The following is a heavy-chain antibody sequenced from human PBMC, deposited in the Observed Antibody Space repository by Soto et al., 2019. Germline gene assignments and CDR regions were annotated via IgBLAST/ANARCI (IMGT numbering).Heavy chain of an antibody. Sequence: GGSLRLSCAASGFTFSSYSMSWVRQAPGKGLEWVANIKQDGTEKYYVDSVKGRFTISRDNAKNSLYLQMNSLRAEDTAVYYCASDRSGGPIVVPWFDPWGQGTLVTVSS. J-gene: IGHJ5*02. D-gene: IGHD2-15*01. V-gene: IGHV3-7*01. CDR2: IKQDGTEK. CDR1: GFTFSSYS. CDR3: ASDRSGGPIVVPWFDP.